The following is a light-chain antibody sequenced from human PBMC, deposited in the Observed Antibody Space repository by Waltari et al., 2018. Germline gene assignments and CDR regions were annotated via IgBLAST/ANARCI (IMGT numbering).Light chain of an antibody. V-gene: IGKV1-33*01. J-gene: IGKJ5*01. CDR3: QQYANLPHT. Sequence: DIQMTQSPSSLSASVGERVNITCQASQDISNYLYWYQQKPGKAPNLLIYDASNLESGVPSRFSGSGSETDFTFTITSLQPEDIATYHCQQYANLPHTFGQGTRLEIK. CDR1: QDISNY. CDR2: DAS.